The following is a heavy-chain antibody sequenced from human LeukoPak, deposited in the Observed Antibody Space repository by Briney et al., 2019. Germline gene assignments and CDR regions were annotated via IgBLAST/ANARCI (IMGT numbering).Heavy chain of an antibody. CDR3: ARINVKGHYYGMDV. CDR2: INPNSGGA. J-gene: IGHJ6*02. V-gene: IGHV1-2*02. CDR1: GYTFTGYY. Sequence: ASVKVSCKASGYTFTGYYMHWVRQAPGQGLEWMGWINPNSGGANPAQKFQGRVTMTRDTSISTGYMELSSLRADDTAVYYCARINVKGHYYGMDVWGQGTTVTVSS.